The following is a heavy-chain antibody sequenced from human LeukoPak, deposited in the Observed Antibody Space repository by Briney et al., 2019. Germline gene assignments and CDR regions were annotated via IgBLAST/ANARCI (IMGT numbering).Heavy chain of an antibody. Sequence: SETLSLTCTVSGGSISSYYWSWIRQPPGKGLEWIGYIYYSGSTNYNPSPKSRVTISVDTSKNQFSLKLSSVTAADTAVYYCARGKSQYDYVWGSYRNPDRYFDYWGQGTLVTVSS. CDR2: IYYSGST. CDR3: ARGKSQYDYVWGSYRNPDRYFDY. J-gene: IGHJ4*02. V-gene: IGHV4-59*12. D-gene: IGHD3-16*02. CDR1: GGSISSYY.